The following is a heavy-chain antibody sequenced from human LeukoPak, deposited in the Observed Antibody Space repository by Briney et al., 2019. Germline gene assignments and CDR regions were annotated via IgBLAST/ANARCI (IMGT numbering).Heavy chain of an antibody. D-gene: IGHD2-2*02. CDR2: IYTSGST. V-gene: IGHV4-4*07. CDR3: ARGYCSSTSCYNGMDV. CDR1: GGSISSYY. J-gene: IGHJ6*02. Sequence: SETLSLTCTVSGGSISSYYWSWIRQPAGQGLDWIGRIYTSGSTNYNPPLKSRVTMSVDTSKNQLSLKLSSVPAADTAVYYCARGYCSSTSCYNGMDVWGQGTTVTVSS.